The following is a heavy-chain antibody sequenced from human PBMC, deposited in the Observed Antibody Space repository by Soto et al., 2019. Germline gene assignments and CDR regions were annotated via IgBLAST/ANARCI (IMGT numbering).Heavy chain of an antibody. CDR1: GGTFSNYA. Sequence: QVRLVQSGAEVKKPGSSVKVSCKASGGTFSNYAIAWLRQAPGQGLEWMGGIILPFGTPNYAQKFQGRVTISAGESMTTAYMEMSGLTSEDTAVYYCARGPEYEGYFDYWGRGTLVTVSS. D-gene: IGHD2-2*01. V-gene: IGHV1-69*12. J-gene: IGHJ4*02. CDR2: IILPFGTP. CDR3: ARGPEYEGYFDY.